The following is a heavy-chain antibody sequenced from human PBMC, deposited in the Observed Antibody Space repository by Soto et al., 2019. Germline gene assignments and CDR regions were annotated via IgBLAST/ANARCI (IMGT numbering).Heavy chain of an antibody. CDR2: IIPMFGT. Sequence: QVQLVQSGAEVKRPGSSVKVSCEASGGTFNNYAITWERQAPGQGLEWMGGIIPMFGTNYAQKFQDRVTIAADESTGTAYMELSGLRSEDTAVYFCARPNSYGVTFHYYYGMDVWGQGTTVTVSS. D-gene: IGHD3-10*01. J-gene: IGHJ6*02. CDR3: ARPNSYGVTFHYYYGMDV. CDR1: GGTFNNYA. V-gene: IGHV1-69*01.